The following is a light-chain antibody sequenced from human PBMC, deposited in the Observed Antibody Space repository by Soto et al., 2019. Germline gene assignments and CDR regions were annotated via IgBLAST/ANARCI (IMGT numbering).Light chain of an antibody. J-gene: IGKJ1*01. CDR2: GAS. Sequence: EIGMSQSPVTVSVSPGERGTLSCRASDDVGKNLAWYQQKPGQAPRVLIYGASTRATGIPARFSGSGSETEFTLTISSLQSEDFAIYYCQQYNNWPRTFGQGTKVEIK. CDR1: DDVGKN. V-gene: IGKV3-15*01. CDR3: QQYNNWPRT.